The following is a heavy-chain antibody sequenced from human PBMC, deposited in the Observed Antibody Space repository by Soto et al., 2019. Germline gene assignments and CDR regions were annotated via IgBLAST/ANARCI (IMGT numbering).Heavy chain of an antibody. Sequence: GESLKISCMGSGYKVSTWHNFTSYWIAWVRQMPGKGLEWMGIIYPGDSDTRYSPSFQGHVTISADKSISTAYLQWSSLKASDTAMYYCARQSDYGQNYYYGMDVWGQGTTVTVSS. CDR3: ARQSDYGQNYYYGMDV. CDR2: IYPGDSDT. V-gene: IGHV5-51*01. J-gene: IGHJ6*02. CDR1: GYKVSTWHNFTSYW. D-gene: IGHD4-17*01.